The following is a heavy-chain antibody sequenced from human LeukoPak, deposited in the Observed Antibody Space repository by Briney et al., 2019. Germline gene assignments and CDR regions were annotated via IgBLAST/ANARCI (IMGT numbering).Heavy chain of an antibody. CDR2: IYSGGNT. Sequence: GGSLRLSCAASGFTVSSNYMSWVRQAPGKGLEWVSVIYSGGNTYYADSVKGRFTISRDNAKNTLYLQMNSLRAEDTAVYYCATPRGDYYYGMDVWGLGTTVTVSS. CDR3: ATPRGDYYYGMDV. D-gene: IGHD4-23*01. J-gene: IGHJ6*02. V-gene: IGHV3-53*01. CDR1: GFTVSSNY.